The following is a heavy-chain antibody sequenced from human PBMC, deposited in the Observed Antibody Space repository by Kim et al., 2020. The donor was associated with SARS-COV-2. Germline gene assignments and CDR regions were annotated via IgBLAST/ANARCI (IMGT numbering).Heavy chain of an antibody. D-gene: IGHD6-19*01. V-gene: IGHV4-4*07. CDR2: IHASGST. CDR1: GGSFSSYY. J-gene: IGHJ4*02. CDR3: ARQVAGADRRFDS. Sequence: SETLSLICTVSGGSFSSYYWSWIRQSAGRGLEWIGRIHASGSTNYNPSLKSRLTMSVDTSKHQMSLELSSVTAADTAMYYCARQVAGADRRFDSGGQGILVTVSS.